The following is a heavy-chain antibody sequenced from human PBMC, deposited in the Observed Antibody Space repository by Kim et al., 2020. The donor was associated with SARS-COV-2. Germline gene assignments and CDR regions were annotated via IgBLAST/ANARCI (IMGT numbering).Heavy chain of an antibody. CDR2: LSGDGRHT. Sequence: GGSLRLSCAASGFTFRSYAMSWVRQAPGKGLEWVSTLSGDGRHTFYADSVNGRFTISRDNSNNTLYLQMNSLRAEDTAVYYCGKIGDAYSDYWGQGTLGTLSS. J-gene: IGHJ4*02. CDR1: GFTFRSYA. V-gene: IGHV3-23*01. CDR3: GKIGDAYSDY. D-gene: IGHD1-1*01.